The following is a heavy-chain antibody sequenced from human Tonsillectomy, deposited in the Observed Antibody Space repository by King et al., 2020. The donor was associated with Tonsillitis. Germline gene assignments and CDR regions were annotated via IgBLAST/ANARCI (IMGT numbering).Heavy chain of an antibody. V-gene: IGHV1-69-2*01. J-gene: IGHJ4*02. Sequence: QLVQSGTEVKKPGTTVKISCKVSGYTFSDYYMHWVQQAPGKGLEWMGLVDPEDGSTIYAEKFQGRVTITADASTDTAYMELSSLRSEDTAVYYCATRELTSLYFDLWGQGTLVTVSS. CDR3: ATRELTSLYFDL. CDR1: GYTFSDYY. D-gene: IGHD2/OR15-2a*01. CDR2: VDPEDGST.